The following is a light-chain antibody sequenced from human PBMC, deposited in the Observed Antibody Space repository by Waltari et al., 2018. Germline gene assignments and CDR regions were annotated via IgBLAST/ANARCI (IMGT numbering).Light chain of an antibody. Sequence: EIVLTQSTGTLSLSTGERATLSSRASQSVSSSYLAWYQQKPGQAPRLLSYGASSRATGIPHRFSGSGSVTEFTRTISRLEPEDFAMFYCQQYGSSTGLTFGGGTKVESK. J-gene: IGKJ4*01. V-gene: IGKV3-20*01. CDR3: QQYGSSTGLT. CDR1: QSVSSSY. CDR2: GAS.